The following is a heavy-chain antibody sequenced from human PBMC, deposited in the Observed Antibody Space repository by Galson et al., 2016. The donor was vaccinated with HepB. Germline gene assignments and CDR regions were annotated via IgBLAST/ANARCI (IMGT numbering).Heavy chain of an antibody. J-gene: IGHJ4*02. D-gene: IGHD3-10*01. CDR3: AKSLWSGHYYFDD. V-gene: IGHV3-23*01. Sequence: SGGRTHYADAVKGRFTISRDNSKNTLYLQMNSLRAEDTAIYYCAKSLWSGHYYFDDWGQGDLVPVSS. CDR2: SGGRT.